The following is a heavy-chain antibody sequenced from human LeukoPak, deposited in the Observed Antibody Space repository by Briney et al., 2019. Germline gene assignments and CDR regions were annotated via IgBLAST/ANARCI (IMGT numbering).Heavy chain of an antibody. CDR2: INPSGGST. CDR1: GYTFTSYY. V-gene: IGHV1-46*01. Sequence: ASVKVSCKASGYTFTSYYMHWVRQAPGQGLEWMGIINPSGGSTSYAQKFQGRVTMTRDTSTSTVYMGLSSLRSEDTAVYYCASGAGSGKGYGSSYGMDVWGQGTTVTVSS. CDR3: ASGAGSGKGYGSSYGMDV. J-gene: IGHJ6*02. D-gene: IGHD3-10*01.